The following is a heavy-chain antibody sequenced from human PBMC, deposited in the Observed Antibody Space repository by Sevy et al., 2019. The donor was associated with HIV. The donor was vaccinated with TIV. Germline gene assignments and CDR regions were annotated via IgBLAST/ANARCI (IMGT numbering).Heavy chain of an antibody. CDR3: ATGDTAMITDLDY. V-gene: IGHV3-23*01. CDR1: GFIFSNNA. CDR2: VESGGST. Sequence: GGSLRLSCGASGFIFSNNAMNWVRQAPGKGPEWVSGVESGGSTYYADSVKGRFTISRDNSKNMLFLQMSSLPAEDTASYYCATGDTAMITDLDYWGLGTLVTVSS. D-gene: IGHD5-18*01. J-gene: IGHJ4*02.